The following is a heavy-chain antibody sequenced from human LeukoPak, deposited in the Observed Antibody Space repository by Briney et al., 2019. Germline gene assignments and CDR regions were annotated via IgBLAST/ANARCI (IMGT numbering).Heavy chain of an antibody. CDR1: GVTVSSNY. CDR3: ARPRYGSSWNAFDI. Sequence: GGSLRLSCAASGVTVSSNYMSWVRQAPGKGLEWVSVIYSGGSTYYADSVKGRFTLSRDTSKNTLYLQMNSLRAEDTAVYYCARPRYGSSWNAFDIWGQGTIVTVSS. CDR2: IYSGGST. J-gene: IGHJ3*02. V-gene: IGHV3-53*01. D-gene: IGHD6-13*01.